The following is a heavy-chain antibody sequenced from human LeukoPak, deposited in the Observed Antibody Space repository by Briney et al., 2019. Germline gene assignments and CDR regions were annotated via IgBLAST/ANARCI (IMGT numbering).Heavy chain of an antibody. CDR3: AREMGAEGFDY. CDR1: GVSISSGSYY. Sequence: SETLSLTCTVSGVSISSGSYYWSWIRQPAGKGLEWIGRIYTSGSTNYNPSLKSRVTVSVDTSKNQFSLKLSSVTAADTAVYYCAREMGAEGFDYWGQGTLVTVSS. J-gene: IGHJ4*02. D-gene: IGHD3-16*01. V-gene: IGHV4-61*02. CDR2: IYTSGST.